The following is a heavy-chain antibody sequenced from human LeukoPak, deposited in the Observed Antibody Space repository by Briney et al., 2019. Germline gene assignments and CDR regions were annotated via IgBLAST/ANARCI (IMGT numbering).Heavy chain of an antibody. V-gene: IGHV4-59*01. CDR1: GGSFSGYY. CDR3: ARDPGYCSSTSCYGALSWFDP. Sequence: SETLSLTCAVYGGSFSGYYWSWIRQPPGKGLEGIGYIYYSGSTNYNPSLKSRVTISVDTSKNQFSLKLSSVTAADTAVYYCARDPGYCSSTSCYGALSWFDPWGQGTLVTVSS. D-gene: IGHD2-2*01. CDR2: IYYSGST. J-gene: IGHJ5*02.